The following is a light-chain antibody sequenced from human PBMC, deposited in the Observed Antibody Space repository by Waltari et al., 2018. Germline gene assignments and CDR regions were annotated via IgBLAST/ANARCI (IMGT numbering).Light chain of an antibody. J-gene: IGKJ1*01. CDR3: QQRSNWPRT. CDR1: QSVSSY. V-gene: IGKV3-11*01. Sequence: EIVFTQSPVTMSLSPGERATLSCRASQSVSSYVAWYQQKPGQAPRLLIYDASNIATGIPARFSGSGSGTDFTLTISSLDPEDSAVYYCQQRSNWPRTFGQGTKVEI. CDR2: DAS.